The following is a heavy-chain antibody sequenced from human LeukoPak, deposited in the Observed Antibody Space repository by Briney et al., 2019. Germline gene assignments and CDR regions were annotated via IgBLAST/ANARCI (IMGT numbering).Heavy chain of an antibody. Sequence: GGSLRLSCAASGFTFSDYYMTWIRQAPGKGLEWVSYISSSSSYPNYADSLKGRFTISRDNAKNSLYLQMNSLRAEDTALYYCARDLHYYVAMDVWGQGTTVTVSS. J-gene: IGHJ6*02. V-gene: IGHV3-11*05. CDR2: ISSSSSYP. CDR1: GFTFSDYY. D-gene: IGHD3-10*02. CDR3: ARDLHYYVAMDV.